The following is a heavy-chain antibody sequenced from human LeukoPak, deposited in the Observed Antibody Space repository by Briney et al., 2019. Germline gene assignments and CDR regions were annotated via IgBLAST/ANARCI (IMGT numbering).Heavy chain of an antibody. V-gene: IGHV4-61*02. J-gene: IGHJ5*02. CDR1: GGSISSSSYY. D-gene: IGHD6-13*01. Sequence: PSETLSLTCTVSGGSISSSSYYWSWIRQPAGKGLEWIGRIYTSGSTNYNPSLKSRVTISVDTSKNQFSLKLSSVTAADTAVYYCARGSSSWATGFDPWGQGTLVTVSS. CDR3: ARGSSSWATGFDP. CDR2: IYTSGST.